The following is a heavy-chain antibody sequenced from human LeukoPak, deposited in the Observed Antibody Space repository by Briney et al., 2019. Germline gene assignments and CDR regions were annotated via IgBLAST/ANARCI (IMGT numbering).Heavy chain of an antibody. CDR1: RFTVSSNY. V-gene: IGHV3-66*02. D-gene: IGHD5-12*01. CDR2: IYSGGST. Sequence: GGSLRLFCAASRFTVSSNYMSWVRQAPGKGLEWVSVIYSGGSTYYADSVKGRFTISRDNSKNTLYLQMNSLRAEDTAVYYCAKGSGYEHSYYYYYMDVWGKGTTVTIS. CDR3: AKGSGYEHSYYYYYMDV. J-gene: IGHJ6*03.